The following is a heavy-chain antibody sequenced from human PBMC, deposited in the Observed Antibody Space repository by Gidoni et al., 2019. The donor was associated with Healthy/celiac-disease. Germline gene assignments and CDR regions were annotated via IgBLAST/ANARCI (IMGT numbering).Heavy chain of an antibody. Sequence: EVQLLESGGGLVQPGGSLRLSCAASGFTFISYAMSWVRQAPGKGLEWVSAIGVSGGSTYYADSVKGRFTISRDNSKNTLYLQMNSLRAEDTAVYYCAKAPTYYYDRDWFDPWGQGTLVTVSS. CDR3: AKAPTYYYDRDWFDP. D-gene: IGHD3-22*01. V-gene: IGHV3-23*01. J-gene: IGHJ5*02. CDR1: GFTFISYA. CDR2: IGVSGGST.